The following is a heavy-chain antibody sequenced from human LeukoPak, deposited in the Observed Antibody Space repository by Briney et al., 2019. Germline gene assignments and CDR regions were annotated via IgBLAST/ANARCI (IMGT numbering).Heavy chain of an antibody. V-gene: IGHV5-51*01. CDR1: GYSFTSYW. CDR3: ATSALAAAGGYYYYGMDV. Sequence: GESLKISCKGSGYSFTSYWIGWVRQMPGKGLEWMGIIYPGDSDTRYSPSFQGQVTISAGKSISTAYLQWSSLKASDTAMYYCATSALAAAGGYYYYGMDVWGQGTTVTVSS. J-gene: IGHJ6*02. CDR2: IYPGDSDT. D-gene: IGHD6-13*01.